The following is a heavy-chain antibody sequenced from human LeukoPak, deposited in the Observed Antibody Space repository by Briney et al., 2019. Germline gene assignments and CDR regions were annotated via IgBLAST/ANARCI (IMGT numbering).Heavy chain of an antibody. CDR1: GGSISSYY. CDR2: IYYSGST. Sequence: SETLSLTCTVSGGSISSYYWSWIRQPPGKGLEWIGYIYYSGSTNYNPSLKSRVTISVDTSKNQFSLKLSSVTAADTAVYYCARGPYYDFWSGHGAFDIWGQGTMVTVSS. CDR3: ARGPYYDFWSGHGAFDI. J-gene: IGHJ3*02. D-gene: IGHD3-3*01. V-gene: IGHV4-59*08.